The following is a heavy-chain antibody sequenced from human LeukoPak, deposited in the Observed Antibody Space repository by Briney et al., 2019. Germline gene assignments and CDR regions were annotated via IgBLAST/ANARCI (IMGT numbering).Heavy chain of an antibody. J-gene: IGHJ6*03. Sequence: GGSLRLSCAAAGFTLRSYWIHWVRQAPGKGLVWVSRINSDGSTTDYADSVKGRFTISRDNAKNTLYLQMNSLRAEDTAVYYCARDIHDYVWGSYRYVPYYMDVWGKGTTVTVSS. CDR3: ARDIHDYVWGSYRYVPYYMDV. V-gene: IGHV3-74*01. CDR1: GFTLRSYW. D-gene: IGHD3-16*02. CDR2: INSDGSTT.